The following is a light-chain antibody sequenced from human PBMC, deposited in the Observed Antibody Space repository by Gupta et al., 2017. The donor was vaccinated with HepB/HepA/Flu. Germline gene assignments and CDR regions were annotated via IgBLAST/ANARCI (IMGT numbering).Light chain of an antibody. J-gene: IGLJ2*01. CDR2: GKN. CDR3: NSRDRSGNNLRV. CDR1: SLRSYY. V-gene: IGLV3-19*01. Sequence: SSELTQDPAVSVALGQTVRITCQGASLRSYYASWYQQKPGQAPVLVIYGKNNRHSGSPDRFSGSSSGNTAALTITGAQAEEEADYYCNSRDRSGNNLRVFGGGTKLTVL.